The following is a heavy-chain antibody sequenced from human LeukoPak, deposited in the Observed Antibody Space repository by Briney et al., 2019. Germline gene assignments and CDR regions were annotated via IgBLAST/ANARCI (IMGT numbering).Heavy chain of an antibody. Sequence: ASVTVSCTASGYTFTNYDINWLRQATGQGLEWMAWMTPNSGNTGHEQKFQGRVTMTRDISISTAYMELSSLRSEDTAVYYCAFCGGDCGGAFGVWGQGTMVTVSS. J-gene: IGHJ3*01. D-gene: IGHD2-21*02. V-gene: IGHV1-8*01. CDR2: MTPNSGNT. CDR3: AFCGGDCGGAFGV. CDR1: GYTFTNYD.